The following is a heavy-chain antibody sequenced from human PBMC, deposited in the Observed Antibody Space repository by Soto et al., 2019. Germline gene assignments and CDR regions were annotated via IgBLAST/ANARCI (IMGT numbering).Heavy chain of an antibody. V-gene: IGHV3-30-3*01. CDR2: ISYDGSNK. CDR3: ARGRGVY. J-gene: IGHJ4*02. Sequence: GGSLRLSCAASGFTFSSYAMHWVRQAPGKGLEWVAVISYDGSNKYYADSVKGRFTISRDNSKNTLYLQMNSLRAEDTAVYYCARGRGVYCGQGTLVTVSS. CDR1: GFTFSSYA. D-gene: IGHD3-10*01.